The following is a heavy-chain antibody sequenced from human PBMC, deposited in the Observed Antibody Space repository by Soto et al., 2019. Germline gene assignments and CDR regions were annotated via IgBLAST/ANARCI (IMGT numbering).Heavy chain of an antibody. D-gene: IGHD1-26*01. CDR1: DFTFTTYA. J-gene: IGHJ5*02. Sequence: EVQLLESGGALVQPGGSPKLSCAASDFTFTTYAMTSVRQAPGKGLEWVSTISNNGADTYYADFVKGRFTISSDNFKNTQYLQRNGLRAKDTAVYYCAKGQGGNYGGRLEPGGQGTVVSGSP. V-gene: IGHV3-23*01. CDR2: ISNNGADT. CDR3: AKGQGGNYGGRLEP.